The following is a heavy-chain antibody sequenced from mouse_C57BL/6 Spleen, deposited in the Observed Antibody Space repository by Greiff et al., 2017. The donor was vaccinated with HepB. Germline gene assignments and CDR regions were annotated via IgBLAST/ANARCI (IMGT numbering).Heavy chain of an antibody. J-gene: IGHJ3*01. Sequence: EVKLVESGGGLVQPGGSMKLSCVASGFTFSNYWMNWVRQSPEKGLEWVAQIRLKSDNYATHYAESVKGRFTISRDDSKSSVYLQMNNLRAEDTGIYYCTYSNRFAYWGQGTLVTVSA. CDR3: TYSNRFAY. V-gene: IGHV6-3*01. CDR1: GFTFSNYW. D-gene: IGHD2-5*01. CDR2: IRLKSDNYAT.